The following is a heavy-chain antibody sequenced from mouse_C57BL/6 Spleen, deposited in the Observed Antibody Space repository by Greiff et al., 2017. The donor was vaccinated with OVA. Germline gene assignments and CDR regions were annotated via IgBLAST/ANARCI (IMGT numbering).Heavy chain of an antibody. Sequence: VQLQQPGAELVRPGSSVKLSCKASGYTFTSYWMHWVKPRPIQGLEWIGNIYPSDSETHYNQKFKNKATLTVDKSSSTAYMQLSSLTSEDSAVCYCAREGDYHYFDYWGQGTTVTVSA. J-gene: IGHJ2*01. D-gene: IGHD2-4*01. CDR1: GYTFTSYW. CDR2: IYPSDSET. CDR3: AREGDYHYFDY. V-gene: IGHV1-52*01.